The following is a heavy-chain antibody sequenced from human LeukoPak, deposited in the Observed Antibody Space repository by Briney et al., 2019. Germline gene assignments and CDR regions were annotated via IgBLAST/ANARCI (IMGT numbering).Heavy chain of an antibody. CDR1: GGSISSNNW. Sequence: PSGTLSLTCAVSGGSISSNNWWGWIRQPPGKGLEWIGEIYHSGSPNYNPSLKSRVTISVDKSRNHFSLNLSSVTAADTAVYYCARVNINNWHSCDYWGQGTLVTVSS. V-gene: IGHV4-4*02. J-gene: IGHJ4*02. CDR2: IYHSGSP. CDR3: ARVNINNWHSCDY. D-gene: IGHD1-1*01.